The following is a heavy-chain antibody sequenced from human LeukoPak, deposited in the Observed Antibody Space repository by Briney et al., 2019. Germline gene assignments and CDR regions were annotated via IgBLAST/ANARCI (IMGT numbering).Heavy chain of an antibody. J-gene: IGHJ5*02. CDR2: IYYSGST. Sequence: SGTLSLTCAVSGGSISSSNWWSWVRQPPGKGLEWIGEIYYSGSTNYNPSLKSRVTISVDKSKNQFSLKLSSVTAADTAVYYCAQNGQSGFSFDPWGQGTLVTVSS. CDR1: GGSISSSNW. V-gene: IGHV4-4*02. D-gene: IGHD2-8*01. CDR3: AQNGQSGFSFDP.